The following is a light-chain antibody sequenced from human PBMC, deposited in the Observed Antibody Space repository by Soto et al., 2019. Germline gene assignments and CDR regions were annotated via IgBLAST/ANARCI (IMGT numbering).Light chain of an antibody. CDR3: SSYTASSTWV. J-gene: IGLJ3*02. V-gene: IGLV2-14*01. CDR1: SNY. Sequence: QSVLTQPASVSGSLGQSITISCTGTSNYVSWYQHHPGKAPKLIIYEVSNRPSGVSNRFSGSKSDNTASLTISGLQAEDEADYHCSSYTASSTWVFGGGTQLTVL. CDR2: EVS.